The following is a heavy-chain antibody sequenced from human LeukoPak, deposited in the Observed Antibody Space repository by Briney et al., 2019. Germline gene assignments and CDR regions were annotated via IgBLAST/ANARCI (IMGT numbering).Heavy chain of an antibody. D-gene: IGHD2-15*01. V-gene: IGHV1-2*02. J-gene: IGHJ2*01. CDR3: ARGGFKAPTPYWFFDL. CDR2: INPNSSGT. Sequence: ASVKVSCKASGYTFTGYYMHWVRQAPGQGLEWMGWINPNSSGTHFAQEFQGRVTLTRDTSISTAYLELSKLRSDDTAVYYCARGGFKAPTPYWFFDLWGPGTLVTVSS. CDR1: GYTFTGYY.